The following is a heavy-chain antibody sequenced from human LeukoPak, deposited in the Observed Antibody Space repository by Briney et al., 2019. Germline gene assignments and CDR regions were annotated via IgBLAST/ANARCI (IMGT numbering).Heavy chain of an antibody. V-gene: IGHV4-34*01. CDR3: ARGYSSSWYRTFAFDI. CDR1: GASFSGYY. J-gene: IGHJ3*02. D-gene: IGHD6-13*01. Sequence: PSETLSLTCAVYGASFSGYYWSWIRQPPGKGLGWIGEINHSGSTNYNPSLKSRVTISVDTSKNQFSLKLSSVTAADTAVYYCARGYSSSWYRTFAFDIWGQGTMVTVSS. CDR2: INHSGST.